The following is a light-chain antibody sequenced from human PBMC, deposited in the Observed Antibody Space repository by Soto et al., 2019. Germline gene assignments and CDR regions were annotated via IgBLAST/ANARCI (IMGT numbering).Light chain of an antibody. CDR3: SSYTSSSTPYV. CDR2: DVT. Sequence: QSALTQPASVSGSPGQSITISCTGSSSDIGAYDYVSWYQQRPVKAPKLMIFDVTNRPSGVSDRFSGSKSGNTASLTISGLQTGDEADYYCSSYTSSSTPYVFGTGTKVTVL. CDR1: SSDIGAYDY. J-gene: IGLJ1*01. V-gene: IGLV2-14*01.